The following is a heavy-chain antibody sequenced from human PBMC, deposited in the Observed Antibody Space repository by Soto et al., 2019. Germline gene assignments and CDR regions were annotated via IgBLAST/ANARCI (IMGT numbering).Heavy chain of an antibody. Sequence: GGSLRLSCVASGFTFSKAWMSWVRQAPGKGLEWVSAISGSGGSTYYADSVKGRFTISRDNSKNTLYLQMNSLRAEDTAVYYCAKDLDRKYYYDSSGYSFDYWGQGTLVTVSS. V-gene: IGHV3-23*01. CDR1: GFTFSKAW. CDR2: ISGSGGST. D-gene: IGHD3-22*01. CDR3: AKDLDRKYYYDSSGYSFDY. J-gene: IGHJ4*02.